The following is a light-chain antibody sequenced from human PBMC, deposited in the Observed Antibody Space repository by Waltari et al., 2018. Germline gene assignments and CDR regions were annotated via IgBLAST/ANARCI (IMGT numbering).Light chain of an antibody. CDR2: EVT. V-gene: IGLV2-23*02. Sequence: QSPLTQPASVPGFPRQSITISCTGTSWDIRFYKLVSWYQQYPGKAPKVMIYEVTKRPSGVSNRFSGSKSGNTASLTISGLQAEDEADYYCFSYAGTSSGVFGTGTKVTVL. CDR1: SWDIRFYKL. J-gene: IGLJ1*01. CDR3: FSYAGTSSGV.